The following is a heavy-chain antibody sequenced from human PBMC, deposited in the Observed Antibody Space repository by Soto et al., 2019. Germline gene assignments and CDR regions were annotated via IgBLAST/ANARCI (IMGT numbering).Heavy chain of an antibody. CDR3: AKALRFTFPTGYAMDV. CDR2: ISGSGST. J-gene: IGHJ6*04. CDR1: GFTVSSYA. V-gene: IGHV3-23*01. D-gene: IGHD3-16*01. Sequence: EVQLLESGGGLVQPGGSLRLSCAASGFTVSSYAMSWVRQAPGKGLEWVSVISGSGSTYSADSVKGRFTISRDSSKNTVYLQMHSLRAEDTAVYYCAKALRFTFPTGYAMDVWGRGTTVTVSS.